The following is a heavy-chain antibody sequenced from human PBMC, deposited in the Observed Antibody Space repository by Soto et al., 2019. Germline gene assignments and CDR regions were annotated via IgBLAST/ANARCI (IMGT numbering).Heavy chain of an antibody. J-gene: IGHJ3*02. CDR1: GFTFSSYE. Sequence: GGSLRLSCAASGFTFSSYEMNWVRQAPGKGLEWVSYISRSGSTIYYADSVKGRFTISRDNAKNALYLQMNSLRAEDTAVYYCARELAQYYYDSSGSPGAVDIWGQGTMVTVSS. CDR3: ARELAQYYYDSSGSPGAVDI. V-gene: IGHV3-48*03. CDR2: ISRSGSTI. D-gene: IGHD3-22*01.